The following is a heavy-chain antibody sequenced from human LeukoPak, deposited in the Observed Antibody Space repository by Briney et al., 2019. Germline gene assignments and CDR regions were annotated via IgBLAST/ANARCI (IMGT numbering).Heavy chain of an antibody. Sequence: PSETLSLTCTVSGGSISSYYWSWIRQPPGKGLEWVSAISGSGGSTYYADSVKGRFTISRDNSKNTLYLQMNSLRAEDTAVYYCANLAWDDSSGYYRDFDYWGQGTLVTVSS. J-gene: IGHJ4*02. CDR3: ANLAWDDSSGYYRDFDY. V-gene: IGHV3-23*01. D-gene: IGHD3-22*01. CDR1: GGSISSYY. CDR2: ISGSGGST.